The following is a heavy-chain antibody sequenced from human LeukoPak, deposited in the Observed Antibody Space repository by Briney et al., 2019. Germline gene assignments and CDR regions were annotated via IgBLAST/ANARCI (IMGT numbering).Heavy chain of an antibody. CDR2: LVYDARSD. CDR3: ARDLSAAFDF. V-gene: IGHV3-33*08. D-gene: IGHD6-19*01. CDR1: GFTFDDYD. J-gene: IGHJ4*02. Sequence: GGSLRLSCAASGFTFDDYDMHWVRLAPGKGLEWVARLVYDARSDYANSVKGRFSISRDDSKNTLFLDMSNLRVEDTALYYCARDLSAAFDFWGQGVLVTVSS.